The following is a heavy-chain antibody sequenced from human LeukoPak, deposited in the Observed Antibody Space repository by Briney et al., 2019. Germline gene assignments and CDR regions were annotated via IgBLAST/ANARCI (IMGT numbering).Heavy chain of an antibody. CDR3: ARARIAAAGSFDY. J-gene: IGHJ4*02. V-gene: IGHV1-3*01. CDR2: INAGNGNT. D-gene: IGHD6-13*01. CDR1: GYTFTSYA. Sequence: ASVKVSCKASGYTFTSYAMHWVRQAPGQRLEWMGWINAGNGNTKYSQKFQGRVTITRDTSASTAYKELSSLRSEDTAVYYCARARIAAAGSFDYWGQGTLVTVSS.